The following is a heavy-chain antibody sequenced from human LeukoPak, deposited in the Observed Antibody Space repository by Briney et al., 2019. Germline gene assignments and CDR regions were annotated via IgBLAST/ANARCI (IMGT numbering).Heavy chain of an antibody. V-gene: IGHV3-48*03. D-gene: IGHD6-13*01. Sequence: GGSLRLSCAASGFTFSSYEMNWVRQAPGKGLEWVSYISSSGSTIYYADSVKGRFTISRDNAKNSLYLQMNSLRAEDTAVYYCARPPTIAAAGNYYYYYGMDVWGKGTTVTVSS. CDR2: ISSSGSTI. CDR1: GFTFSSYE. J-gene: IGHJ6*04. CDR3: ARPPTIAAAGNYYYYYGMDV.